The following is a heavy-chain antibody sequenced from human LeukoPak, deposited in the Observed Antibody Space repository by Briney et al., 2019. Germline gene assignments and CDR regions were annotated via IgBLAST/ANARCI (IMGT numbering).Heavy chain of an antibody. J-gene: IGHJ1*01. Sequence: GGSLRLSCAASGFTFSHYGMHWVRQTPGAGLEWVAVIWSDGNDKYYAKSVKGRFTISRDNSKNSLFLQMNSLRAEDTAVYYCAKDAQGGFDYSNSLQNWGQGILVTVSS. CDR3: AKDAQGGFDYSNSLQN. V-gene: IGHV3-33*06. CDR1: GFTFSHYG. CDR2: IWSDGNDK. D-gene: IGHD4-11*01.